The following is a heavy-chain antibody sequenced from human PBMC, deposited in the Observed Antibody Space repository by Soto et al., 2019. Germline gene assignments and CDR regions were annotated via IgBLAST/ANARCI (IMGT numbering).Heavy chain of an antibody. V-gene: IGHV3-23*01. CDR3: AKGSSGWYERFDY. D-gene: IGHD6-19*01. CDR2: ISGSGGST. J-gene: IGHJ4*02. Sequence: EVQLLESGGGLVQPGGSLRLSCAASGFTFSSYVMSWVRQAPGKGLEWVSAISGSGGSTYYADSVKGRFTISRDNSKYTLYLQMTSLRAEDTAVYYCAKGSSGWYERFDYWGQGTLVTVSS. CDR1: GFTFSSYV.